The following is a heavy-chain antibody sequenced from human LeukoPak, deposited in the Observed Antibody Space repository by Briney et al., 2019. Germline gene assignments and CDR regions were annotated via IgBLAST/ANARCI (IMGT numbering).Heavy chain of an antibody. CDR3: ARGYGSGSYWLDY. CDR2: IYYSGST. D-gene: IGHD3-10*01. V-gene: IGHV4-59*01. CDR1: GGSISSYY. Sequence: SSETLSLTCTVSGGSISSYYWSWIRQPPGKGLEWIGYIYYSGSTNYNPSLKSRVTISVDTSKNQFSLKLSSVTAADTAVYYCARGYGSGSYWLDYWGQGTLVTVSS. J-gene: IGHJ4*02.